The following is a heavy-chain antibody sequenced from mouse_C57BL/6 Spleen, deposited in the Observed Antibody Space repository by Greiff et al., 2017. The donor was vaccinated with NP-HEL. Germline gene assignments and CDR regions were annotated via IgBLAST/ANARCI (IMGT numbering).Heavy chain of an antibody. CDR3: ARQGDYYYGGDYFDY. CDR1: GYTFTTYP. J-gene: IGHJ2*01. CDR2: FHPYNDDT. V-gene: IGHV1-47*01. Sequence: VKLQESGAELVKPGASVKMSCKASGYTFTTYPIEWMKQNHGKSLEWIGNFHPYNDDTKYNEKFKGKATLTVEKSSSTVYLELSRLTSDDSAVYYCARQGDYYYGGDYFDYWGQGTTLTVSS. D-gene: IGHD1-1*01.